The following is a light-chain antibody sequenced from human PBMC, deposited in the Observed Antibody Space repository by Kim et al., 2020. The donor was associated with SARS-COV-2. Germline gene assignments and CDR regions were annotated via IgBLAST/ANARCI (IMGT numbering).Light chain of an antibody. Sequence: SSELTQDPVMSVALGQTVRITCQGDSLRSNHASWYQQKPGQAPVLVIYGKNNRPSGIPDRFSGSTSGDTGSLTITGAQAEDEADYYCNSRHSNGNYWVFGGGTQLTVL. CDR1: SLRSNH. CDR3: NSRHSNGNYWV. V-gene: IGLV3-19*01. CDR2: GKN. J-gene: IGLJ3*02.